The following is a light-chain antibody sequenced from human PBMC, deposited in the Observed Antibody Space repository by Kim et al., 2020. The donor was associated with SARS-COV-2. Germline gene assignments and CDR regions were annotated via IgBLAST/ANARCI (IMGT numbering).Light chain of an antibody. CDR3: SSYAGDYTYV. V-gene: IGLV2-11*01. Sequence: QSALTQPRSVSGSPGQSVTISCTGTSSDVGGSDYVSWYQQHPGKVPKLMIYDVTKRPSGVPDRFSGSKSGNTASLTISGLQAEDEADYYCSSYAGDYTYVFGTGTKVTVL. J-gene: IGLJ1*01. CDR1: SSDVGGSDY. CDR2: DVT.